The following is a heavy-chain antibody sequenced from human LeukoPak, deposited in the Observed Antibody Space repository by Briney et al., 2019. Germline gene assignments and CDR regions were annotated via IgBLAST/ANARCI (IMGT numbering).Heavy chain of an antibody. CDR3: ARSRDYGDYYDAFDI. CDR2: INPNSGGT. J-gene: IGHJ3*02. D-gene: IGHD4-17*01. V-gene: IGHV1-2*04. CDR1: GYTFTGYY. Sequence: ASVKVSCKASGYTFTGYYMHWVRQAPGQGLEWMGWINPNSGGTNYAQKFQGWVTMTRDTSISTAYMELSRLRSDDTAVYYCARSRDYGDYYDAFDIWGQGTMVTVS.